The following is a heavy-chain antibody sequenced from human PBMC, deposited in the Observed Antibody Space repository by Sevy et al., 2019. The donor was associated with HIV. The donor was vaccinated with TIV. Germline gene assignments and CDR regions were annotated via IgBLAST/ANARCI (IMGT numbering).Heavy chain of an antibody. CDR3: AKVLSFSPRSIPAAVLDY. CDR1: GFTLRDHW. CDR2: IKQDGSEK. Sequence: GGSLRLSCTASGFTLRDHWMTWVRQAPGQGLQWVANIKQDGSEKYYVDSVKGRFTISRDNFKNTLHLQLNNLRGDDTAIYFCAKVLSFSPRSIPAAVLDYWGRGTLVTVSS. D-gene: IGHD2-2*01. J-gene: IGHJ4*02. V-gene: IGHV3-7*03.